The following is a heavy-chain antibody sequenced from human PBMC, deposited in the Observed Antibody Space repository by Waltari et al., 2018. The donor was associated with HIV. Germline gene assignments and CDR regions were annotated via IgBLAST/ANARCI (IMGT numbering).Heavy chain of an antibody. CDR1: GFTFSSYG. V-gene: IGHV3-33*01. CDR2: IWYDGSNK. Sequence: QVQLVESGGGVVQPGRSLRLSCAASGFTFSSYGMHWVRQAPGKGLEWVAVIWYDGSNKYYADSVKGRFTISRDNSKNTLYLQMNSLRAEDTAVYYCAGGSGSPGFSDYWGQGTLVTVSS. J-gene: IGHJ4*02. CDR3: AGGSGSPGFSDY. D-gene: IGHD6-19*01.